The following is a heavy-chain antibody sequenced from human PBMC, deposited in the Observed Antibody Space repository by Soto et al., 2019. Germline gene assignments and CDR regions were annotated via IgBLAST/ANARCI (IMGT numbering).Heavy chain of an antibody. J-gene: IGHJ4*02. D-gene: IGHD3-3*01. CDR1: GFTFSDYY. Sequence: QVQLVESGGGLVKPGGSLRLSCAASGFTFSDYYMSWIRQAPGKGLEWVSYISSSGSTIYYADSVKGRFTISRDNAKNSLYLQMNGLGAEDTALYYCARGDYDFWSGYPGAVGYWGQGTLVTVSS. CDR2: ISSSGSTI. CDR3: ARGDYDFWSGYPGAVGY. V-gene: IGHV3-11*01.